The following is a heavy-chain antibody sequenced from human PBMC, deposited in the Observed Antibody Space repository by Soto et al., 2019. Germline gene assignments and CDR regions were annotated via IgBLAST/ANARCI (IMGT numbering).Heavy chain of an antibody. V-gene: IGHV3-23*01. J-gene: IGHJ4*02. D-gene: IGHD4-4*01. CDR3: AKVPLSPDYTVTVYYFDY. CDR2: ISGSGGST. CDR1: GFTFSSSA. Sequence: PGGSLRLSCAASGFTFSSSAMSWFRQAPGKGLEWVSAISGSGGSTYYADSVKGRFTISRDNSKNTLYLQMNSLRAEDTAVYYCAKVPLSPDYTVTVYYFDYWGQGTLVTVSS.